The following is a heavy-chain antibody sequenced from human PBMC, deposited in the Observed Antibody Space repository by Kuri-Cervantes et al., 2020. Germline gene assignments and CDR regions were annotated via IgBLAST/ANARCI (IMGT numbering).Heavy chain of an antibody. D-gene: IGHD3-10*01. CDR2: ISSSSSYI. Sequence: GGSLRLSCAASGFTFSSYWMSWVRQAPGKGLEWVSSISSSSSYIYYADSVKGRFTISRDNAKNSLYLQMNSLRAEDTAVYYCASGILWFGEVWGQGTLVTVSS. V-gene: IGHV3-21*01. J-gene: IGHJ4*02. CDR3: ASGILWFGEV. CDR1: GFTFSSYW.